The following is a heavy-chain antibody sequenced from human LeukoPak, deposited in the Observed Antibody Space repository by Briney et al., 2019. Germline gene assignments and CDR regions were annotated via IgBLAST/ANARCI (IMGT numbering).Heavy chain of an antibody. CDR2: IKQDGSEK. D-gene: IGHD3-9*01. CDR1: GFTFSSYW. CDR3: ARDPLYYDILTGYYEDY. V-gene: IGHV3-7*01. J-gene: IGHJ4*02. Sequence: GGSLRLSCAAPGFTFSSYWMSWVRQAPGKGLEWVANIKQDGSEKYYVDSVKGRFTISRDNAKNSLYLQMNSLRAEDTAVYYCARDPLYYDILTGYYEDYWGQGTLVTVSS.